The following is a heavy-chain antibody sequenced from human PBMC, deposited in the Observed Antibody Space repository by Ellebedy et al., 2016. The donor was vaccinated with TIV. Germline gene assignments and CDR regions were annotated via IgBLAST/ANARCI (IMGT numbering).Heavy chain of an antibody. J-gene: IGHJ6*02. Sequence: GESLKISXAASGFTFSSYWMHWVRQAPGKGLVWVSRINSDGSSTSYADSVKGRFTISRDNAKNTLYLQMNSLRAEDTAVYYCARGLTYYDFWSGYVANYYYYGMDVWGQGTTVTVSS. CDR1: GFTFSSYW. V-gene: IGHV3-74*01. D-gene: IGHD3-3*01. CDR2: INSDGSST. CDR3: ARGLTYYDFWSGYVANYYYYGMDV.